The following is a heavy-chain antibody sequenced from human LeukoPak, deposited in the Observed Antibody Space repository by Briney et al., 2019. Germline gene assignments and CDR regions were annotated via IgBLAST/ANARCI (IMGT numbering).Heavy chain of an antibody. CDR3: ARKIAARPGYYYYYYMDV. Sequence: SVKVSCKASGGTFSSYAISWVRQAPGQGLEWMGGIIPIFGTANYAQKFKGRVTITADKSTNTAYMELSSLRSEDTAVYYCARKIAARPGYYYYYYMDVWGKGTTVTVSS. J-gene: IGHJ6*03. D-gene: IGHD6-6*01. V-gene: IGHV1-69*06. CDR2: IIPIFGTA. CDR1: GGTFSSYA.